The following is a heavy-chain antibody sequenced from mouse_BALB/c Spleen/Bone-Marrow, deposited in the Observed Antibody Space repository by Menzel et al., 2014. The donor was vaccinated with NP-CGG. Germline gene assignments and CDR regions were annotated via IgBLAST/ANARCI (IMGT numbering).Heavy chain of an antibody. Sequence: EVQVVESGGGLVQPGGSLKLSCATTGFTFSDYYMYWVRQTPEKRLEWVAYISNGGGSTYYPDTVKGRFTISRDNAKNTLYLQMSRLKSEDTAMYYRARHLYGNYGAMDYWGQGTSVTVSS. CDR3: ARHLYGNYGAMDY. V-gene: IGHV5-12*02. CDR1: GFTFSDYY. J-gene: IGHJ4*01. CDR2: ISNGGGST. D-gene: IGHD2-1*01.